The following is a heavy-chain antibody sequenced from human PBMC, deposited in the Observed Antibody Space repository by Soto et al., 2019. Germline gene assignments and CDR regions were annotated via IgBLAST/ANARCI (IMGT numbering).Heavy chain of an antibody. V-gene: IGHV1-2*02. CDR3: ARGSSGWRD. CDR2: INPKSGGT. CDR1: GYTFSDYY. J-gene: IGHJ4*02. D-gene: IGHD6-19*01. Sequence: QVQLVQSGAEVKKPGASVKVSCKASGYTFSDYYMHWVRQAPGQGLEWMGWINPKSGGTDYAQKFQGKVTRTRDTSISTAYMELSSLRSDDTAVYYCARGSSGWRDWAQGTLVTVSS.